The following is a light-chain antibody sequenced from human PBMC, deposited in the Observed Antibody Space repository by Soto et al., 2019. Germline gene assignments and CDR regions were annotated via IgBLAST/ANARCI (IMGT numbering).Light chain of an antibody. CDR2: DAS. V-gene: IGKV1-5*01. CDR1: QSVTFR. Sequence: DIQMTQSPSSLSASVGDSVTITCRASQSVTFRLAWYQQKPGKTPKLLISDASNLERGVPSRFSGGGFGTEFTLTISSPQPEDFATYYCQQYNRLWTFGQGTKLEIK. J-gene: IGKJ1*01. CDR3: QQYNRLWT.